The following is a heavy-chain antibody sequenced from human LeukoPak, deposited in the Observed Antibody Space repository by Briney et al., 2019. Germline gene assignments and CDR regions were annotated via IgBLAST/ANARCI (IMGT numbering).Heavy chain of an antibody. CDR3: AKDGGSSYGYGYFDY. J-gene: IGHJ4*02. D-gene: IGHD5-18*01. CDR1: GFTFSSYG. CDR2: IRYDGSNK. V-gene: IGHV3-30*02. Sequence: PGGSLRLSCAASGFTFSSYGMHWVRQAPGKGLEWVAFIRYDGSNKYYADSVKGRFTISRDNSKNTLYLQMNSLRADDTAMYYCAKDGGSSYGYGYFDYWGQGTLVTVSS.